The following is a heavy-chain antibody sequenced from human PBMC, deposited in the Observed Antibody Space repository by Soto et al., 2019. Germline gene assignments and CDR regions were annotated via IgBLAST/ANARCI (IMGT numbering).Heavy chain of an antibody. CDR1: GGSISSYY. D-gene: IGHD3-22*01. J-gene: IGHJ6*02. Sequence: QVQLQESGPGLVKPSETLSLTCTVSGGSISSYYWSWIRQPPGKGLEWIGYIYYSGSTNYNPSLKSRVTISVDTSKNQFSLKLSSVTAADTAVYYCARGPYYYDSSGYYGMDVWGQGTTVTVSS. V-gene: IGHV4-59*01. CDR3: ARGPYYYDSSGYYGMDV. CDR2: IYYSGST.